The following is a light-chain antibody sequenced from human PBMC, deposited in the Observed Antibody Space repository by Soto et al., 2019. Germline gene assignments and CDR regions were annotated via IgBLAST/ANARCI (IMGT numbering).Light chain of an antibody. CDR2: GAS. CDR3: QQYDTSPLT. Sequence: ETVLTQSPGTLSLSPGERATLSCRASQSVSSSYLAWYQQRPGQPPRLLIFGASNRATGIPDRVSGSGSGTDFTLTISRLEPEDSAVYYCQQYDTSPLTFGQGTRLEIK. V-gene: IGKV3-20*01. CDR1: QSVSSSY. J-gene: IGKJ5*01.